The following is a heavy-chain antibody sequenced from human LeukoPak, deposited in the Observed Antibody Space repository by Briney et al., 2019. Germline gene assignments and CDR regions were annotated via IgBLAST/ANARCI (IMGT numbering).Heavy chain of an antibody. V-gene: IGHV3-23*01. Sequence: HPGGSLRLSCAASGFTFSSYAMSWVRQAPGKGLEWVSAISGSGGSTYYADSVKGRFTISRDNSKNTLYLQMNSLRAEDTAVYYCAVLAAAWGFGWFDPWGQGTLVTVSS. J-gene: IGHJ5*02. CDR3: AVLAAAWGFGWFDP. D-gene: IGHD6-13*01. CDR1: GFTFSSYA. CDR2: ISGSGGST.